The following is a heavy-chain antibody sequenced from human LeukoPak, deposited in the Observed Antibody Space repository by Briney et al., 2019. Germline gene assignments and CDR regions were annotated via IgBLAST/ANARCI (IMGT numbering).Heavy chain of an antibody. D-gene: IGHD5-24*01. CDR2: INPNSGGT. V-gene: IGHV1-2*02. J-gene: IGHJ4*02. CDR3: ASGRGGGYNWYY. Sequence: ASVKVSCKASGYTSTSYAMNWVRQAPGQGLEWMGWINPNSGGTNYAQKFQGRVTMTRDTSISTAYMELSRLRSDDTAVYYCASGRGGGYNWYYWGQGTLVTVSS. CDR1: GYTSTSYA.